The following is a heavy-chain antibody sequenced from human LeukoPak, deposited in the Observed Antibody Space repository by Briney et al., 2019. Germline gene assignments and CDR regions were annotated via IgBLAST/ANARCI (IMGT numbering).Heavy chain of an antibody. CDR3: TIGKCSGGSCHFDFDY. CDR2: IRSIGNGGTT. D-gene: IGHD2-15*01. Sequence: GGSRRLSCTASGFTLGDYGMNWVRQAPGKGLEWVGFIRSIGNGGTTEYAASVKGRFTISRDDSKTIAYLQMSSLKSEDTAVYYCTIGKCSGGSCHFDFDYWGQGTLVTVSS. J-gene: IGHJ4*02. CDR1: GFTLGDYG. V-gene: IGHV3-49*04.